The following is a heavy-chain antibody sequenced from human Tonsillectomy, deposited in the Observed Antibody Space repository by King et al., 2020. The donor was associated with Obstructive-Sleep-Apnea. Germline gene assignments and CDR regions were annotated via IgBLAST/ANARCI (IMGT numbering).Heavy chain of an antibody. CDR1: GFTFSSYG. Sequence: QEQLVQSGGGVVQPGRSLRLSCAASGFTFSSYGMHWVRQAPGKGLEWVAVISYDGSNKYYADSVKGRFTISRDNSKNTLYLQMNSLSAEDTAVYYCAKVSSSWLRYYYYGMDVWGQGTTVTVSS. J-gene: IGHJ6*02. V-gene: IGHV3-30*18. D-gene: IGHD6-13*01. CDR3: AKVSSSWLRYYYYGMDV. CDR2: ISYDGSNK.